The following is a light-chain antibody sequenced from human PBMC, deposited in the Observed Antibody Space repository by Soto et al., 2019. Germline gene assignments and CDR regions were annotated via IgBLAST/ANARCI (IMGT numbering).Light chain of an antibody. CDR2: AAS. Sequence: DIQMTQSPSSLSASVGDRVTITCRASPSISTYLNWYQQKLGKAPKLLIYAASSLQSGVPSRFSGSGSGTDFTLTISSLQPEDFATYFCQQSYSIPITFGQGTRLEIK. CDR1: PSISTY. CDR3: QQSYSIPIT. J-gene: IGKJ5*01. V-gene: IGKV1-39*01.